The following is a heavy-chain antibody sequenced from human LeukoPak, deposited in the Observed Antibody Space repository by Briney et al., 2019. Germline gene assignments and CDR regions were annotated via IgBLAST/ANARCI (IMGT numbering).Heavy chain of an antibody. Sequence: GGSLRLSCAASGFTFSSYGMNWVRQAPGKGLEWVSYISSSSDTIYYADSVKGRFTISRDNAKNSLYLQMNSLRAEDTAVYYCARGGVNYWNPRYWGQGTLVTVSS. D-gene: IGHD1-1*01. CDR3: ARGGVNYWNPRY. CDR1: GFTFSSYG. CDR2: ISSSSDTI. J-gene: IGHJ4*02. V-gene: IGHV3-48*01.